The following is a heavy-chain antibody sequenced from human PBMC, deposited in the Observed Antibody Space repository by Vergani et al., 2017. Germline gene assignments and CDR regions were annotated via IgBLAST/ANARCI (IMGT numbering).Heavy chain of an antibody. D-gene: IGHD3-16*01. CDR1: GGSFSGYY. Sequence: QVQLQQWGAGLFKPSETLSLTCAVYGGSFSGYYWSWIRQPPGKGLEWIGEINHSGSTNYNPSLKSRVTISVDTSKNQFSLKLSSVTAADTAVYYCARANFRGKDAFDIWGQGTMVTVSS. J-gene: IGHJ3*02. V-gene: IGHV4-34*01. CDR3: ARANFRGKDAFDI. CDR2: INHSGST.